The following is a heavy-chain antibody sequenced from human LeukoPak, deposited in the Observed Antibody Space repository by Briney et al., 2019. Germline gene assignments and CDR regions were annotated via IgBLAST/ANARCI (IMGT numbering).Heavy chain of an antibody. D-gene: IGHD2-15*01. CDR2: IIPIFGTA. J-gene: IGHJ6*04. CDR3: ARPYCSGGSCSPGYYGMDV. CDR1: GGTFSSYA. Sequence: SVKVSCKASGGTFSSYAISWVRQAPGQGLEWMGGIIPIFGTANYAQKFQGRVTITAEKSTSTAYMELSSLRSEDTAVYYCARPYCSGGSCSPGYYGMDVWGKGTTVTVSS. V-gene: IGHV1-69*06.